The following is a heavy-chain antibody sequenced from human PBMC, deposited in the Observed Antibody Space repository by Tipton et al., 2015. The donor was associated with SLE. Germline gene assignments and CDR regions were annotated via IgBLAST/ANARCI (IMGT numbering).Heavy chain of an antibody. CDR1: GGSFSGYY. V-gene: IGHV4-34*01. CDR3: ARVDGHSSSGRRRFDY. J-gene: IGHJ4*02. Sequence: TLSLTCAVYGGSFSGYYWSWIRRPPGKGLEWIGEINHSGSTNYNPSLKSRVTISVDTSKNQFSLRLSSVTAADTAVYYCARVDGHSSSGRRRFDYWGQGTLVTVSS. CDR2: INHSGST. D-gene: IGHD6-13*01.